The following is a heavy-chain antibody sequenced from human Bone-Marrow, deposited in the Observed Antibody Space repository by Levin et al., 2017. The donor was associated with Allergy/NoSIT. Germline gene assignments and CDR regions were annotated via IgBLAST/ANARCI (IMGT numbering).Heavy chain of an antibody. CDR2: IYHSGSS. CDR3: ARLQRGYSSEIDY. V-gene: IGHV4-38-2*02. CDR1: GYSISSGYY. Sequence: GSLRLSCTVSGYSISSGYYWGWIRQPPGKGLEWIGNIYHSGSSYYDPSLKSRVAIPVDASKHQFSLKLTSVTAADTAVYYCARLQRGYSSEIDYWGQGTLVTVSS. D-gene: IGHD5-18*01. J-gene: IGHJ4*02.